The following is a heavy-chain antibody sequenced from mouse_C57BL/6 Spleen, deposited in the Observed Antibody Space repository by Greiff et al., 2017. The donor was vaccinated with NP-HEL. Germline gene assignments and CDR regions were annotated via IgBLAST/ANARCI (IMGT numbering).Heavy chain of an antibody. Sequence: EVKLVESGGDLVKPGGSLKLSCAASGFTFSSYGMSWVRQTPDKRLEWVATISSGGSYTYYPDSVKGRFTISRDNAKNTLYLQMSSLKSEDTAMYYCARRGGGGYDWFAYWGQGTLVTVSA. V-gene: IGHV5-6*02. CDR2: ISSGGSYT. CDR1: GFTFSSYG. CDR3: ARRGGGGYDWFAY. J-gene: IGHJ3*01. D-gene: IGHD2-2*01.